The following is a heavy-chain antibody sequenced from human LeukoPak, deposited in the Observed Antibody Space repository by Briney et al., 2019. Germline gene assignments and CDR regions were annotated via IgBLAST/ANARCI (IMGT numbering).Heavy chain of an antibody. V-gene: IGHV3-33*08. CDR3: ARVADITTFGMDV. CDR1: GFTFRSYG. D-gene: IGHD3-9*01. Sequence: GGSLRLSCAASGFTFRSYGMHWVRQAPGKGLEWVALIWFDGSKKYYADSVRGRFTISRDNSKNTLYLQMNSLRVEDTAVYYCARVADITTFGMDVWGQGTTATVSS. CDR2: IWFDGSKK. J-gene: IGHJ6*02.